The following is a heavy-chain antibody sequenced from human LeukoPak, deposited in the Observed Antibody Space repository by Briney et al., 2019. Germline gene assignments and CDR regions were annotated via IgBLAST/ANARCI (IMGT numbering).Heavy chain of an antibody. CDR2: ISSSSDTI. V-gene: IGHV3-48*02. Sequence: GGSLRLSCAASGFTFSSYSMNCVRQAPVKGLEWISYISSSSDTIYYADSVKGRFTISRDNAKNSLYLHMNSLRDEDTAVYYCARDALHPRWFFDLWGRGTLVTISS. CDR3: ARDALHPRWFFDL. D-gene: IGHD4-11*01. J-gene: IGHJ2*01. CDR1: GFTFSSYS.